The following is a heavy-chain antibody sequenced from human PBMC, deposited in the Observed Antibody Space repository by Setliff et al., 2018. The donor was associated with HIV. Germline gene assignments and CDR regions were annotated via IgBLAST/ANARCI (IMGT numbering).Heavy chain of an antibody. CDR2: IYPSGST. CDR1: GGSISSFSYY. V-gene: IGHV4-61*02. CDR3: ARDRGTRYGSGKDFDS. Sequence: PSETLSLTCTVSGGSISSFSYYWSWIRQPAGEGLEWIGRIYPSGSTNYNPSLRSRVTLSVDTSKNHFSLKLNSVTAADTAVYYCARDRGTRYGSGKDFDSWGQGILVTVSS. J-gene: IGHJ4*02. D-gene: IGHD3-10*01.